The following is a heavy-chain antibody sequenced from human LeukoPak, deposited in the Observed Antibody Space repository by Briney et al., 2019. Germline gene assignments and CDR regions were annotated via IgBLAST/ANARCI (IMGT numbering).Heavy chain of an antibody. V-gene: IGHV4-34*01. Sequence: PSHTLSLTCAVYGGSFSGFYWSWICHVPGKGLEWVGEINYTGSPSFNPSLKSRVTISVDTSQIQFFLLLTSVTAADTAVYYCARVAGYLPTRWFDPWGQGTHVTVSS. CDR3: ARVAGYLPTRWFDP. CDR2: INYTGSP. CDR1: GGSFSGFY. D-gene: IGHD6-25*01. J-gene: IGHJ5*02.